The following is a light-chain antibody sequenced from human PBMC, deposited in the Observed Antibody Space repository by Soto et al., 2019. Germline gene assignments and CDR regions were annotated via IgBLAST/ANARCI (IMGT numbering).Light chain of an antibody. V-gene: IGLV2-23*01. CDR3: CSYAGSYV. CDR2: EGS. Sequence: QSALTQPASLSGSPGQSITISCTGTSSDVGSHNLVSWYQQLPGKAPQLRIYEGSKRPSGVSNRFSGSKSGNTASLTISGLQTEDEADYYCCSYAGSYVFGSGTKLTVL. J-gene: IGLJ1*01. CDR1: SSDVGSHNL.